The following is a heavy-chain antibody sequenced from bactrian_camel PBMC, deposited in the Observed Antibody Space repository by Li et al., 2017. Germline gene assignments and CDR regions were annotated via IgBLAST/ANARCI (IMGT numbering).Heavy chain of an antibody. J-gene: IGHJ6*01. D-gene: IGHD3*01. V-gene: IGHV3S1*01. CDR1: AYTPANVR. CDR2: TATGSGNT. CDR3: AADRALDDDCYVGSLYTDFAY. Sequence: HVQLVESGGGSVQAGGSLRLSCAFDAYTPANVRMAWFRQAPGKEREGVARTATGSGNTYYADSVKGRFTISLDNAKSTLYLQMNNLKPEDTAMYYCAADRALDDDCYVGSLYTDFAYWGQGTQVTVS.